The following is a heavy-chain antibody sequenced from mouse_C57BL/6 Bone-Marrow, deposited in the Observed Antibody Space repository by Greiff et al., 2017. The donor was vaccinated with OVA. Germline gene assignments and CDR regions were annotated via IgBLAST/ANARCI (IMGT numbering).Heavy chain of an antibody. CDR1: GFSLTSYG. J-gene: IGHJ3*02. CDR2: IWSGGST. CDR3: ATQTAQATPLAW. D-gene: IGHD3-2*02. Sequence: QVQLQQSGPGLVQPSQSLSITCTVSGFSLTSYGVHWVRQSPGQGLEWLGVIWSGGSTAYNAAFITSLSISKDNSKSQVFFKMNSLQADDAAIYYCATQTAQATPLAWWGQGTLVTVSA. V-gene: IGHV2-2*01.